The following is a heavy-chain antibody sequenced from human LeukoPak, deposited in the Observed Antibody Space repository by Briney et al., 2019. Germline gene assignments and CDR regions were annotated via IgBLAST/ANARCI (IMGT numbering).Heavy chain of an antibody. V-gene: IGHV3-74*01. D-gene: IGHD6-25*01. J-gene: IGHJ3*02. CDR1: GFTFSSYW. Sequence: GGSLRLSCAASGFTFSSYWMHWVRQAPGKGLVWVSRINSDGGSTSYTDSVKGRFTISRDSAKNTLYLQMNSLRAEDTAVYYCARRSAAKDAFDIWGQGTKVTVSS. CDR3: ARRSAAKDAFDI. CDR2: INSDGGST.